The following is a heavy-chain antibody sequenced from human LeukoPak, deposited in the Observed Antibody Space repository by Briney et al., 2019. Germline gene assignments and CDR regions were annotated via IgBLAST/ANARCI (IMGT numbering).Heavy chain of an antibody. Sequence: RSSETLSLTCTVSGGSISSSGYYWSRIRQHPGKGLEWIGYIYYSGSTNYNPSLKSRVTISVDTSKNQFSLKLSSVTAADTAVYYCARDPGLWPRYYGMDVWGQGTTVTVSS. V-gene: IGHV4-61*08. CDR2: IYYSGST. J-gene: IGHJ6*02. CDR3: ARDPGLWPRYYGMDV. CDR1: GGSISSSGYY. D-gene: IGHD4/OR15-4a*01.